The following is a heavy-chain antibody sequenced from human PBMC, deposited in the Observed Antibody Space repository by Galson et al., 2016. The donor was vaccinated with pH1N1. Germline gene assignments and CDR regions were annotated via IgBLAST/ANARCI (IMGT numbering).Heavy chain of an antibody. D-gene: IGHD6-19*01. J-gene: IGHJ4*02. CDR3: ARLGASVGGTTY. CDR2: ISTSNGNT. CDR1: GYTFTTYG. Sequence: SVKVSCKASGYTFTTYGIDWVRQAPGQGLEWMGWISTSNGNTHFAQKFQGRVTLTTDTSTSTAYMELRSLRSDNTAVYYCARLGASVGGTTYWGQGTLVTVSS. V-gene: IGHV1-18*01.